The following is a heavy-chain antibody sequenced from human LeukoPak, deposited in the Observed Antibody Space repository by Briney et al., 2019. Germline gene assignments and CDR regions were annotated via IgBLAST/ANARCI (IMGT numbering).Heavy chain of an antibody. CDR1: GGSISSYY. D-gene: IGHD5-24*01. Sequence: SETLSLTCTVTGGSISSYYWSWIRQPPGKGLEWIGYIYYSGSTNYNPSLKSRVTISVDTSKNQFSLKLSSVTAADTAVYYCARHRRWLQRYYFDYWGQGTPVTVSS. CDR2: IYYSGST. V-gene: IGHV4-59*08. CDR3: ARHRRWLQRYYFDY. J-gene: IGHJ4*02.